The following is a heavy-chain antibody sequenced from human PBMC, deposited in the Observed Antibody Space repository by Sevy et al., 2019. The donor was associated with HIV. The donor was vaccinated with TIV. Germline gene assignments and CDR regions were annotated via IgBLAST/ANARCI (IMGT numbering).Heavy chain of an antibody. D-gene: IGHD1-26*01. CDR3: IRGTSGTFGH. CDR2: INSDGSRT. V-gene: IGHV3-74*01. CDR1: GFTFSSDW. Sequence: GGSLRLSCVVSGFTFSSDWMHWVRQAPGKGLVWVSRINSDGSRTNYADSVKGRFTISRDSAKNTLFLQMNSLRAEDTAVYYCIRGTSGTFGHWGQGTLVTVSS. J-gene: IGHJ4*02.